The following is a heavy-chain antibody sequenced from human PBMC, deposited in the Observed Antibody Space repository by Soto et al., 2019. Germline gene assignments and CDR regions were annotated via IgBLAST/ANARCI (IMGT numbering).Heavy chain of an antibody. CDR2: ISYDGNNK. J-gene: IGHJ4*02. CDR1: GFTFSNYG. CDR3: AKDFGSGYDNFFDY. D-gene: IGHD5-12*01. Sequence: GGSLRLSCAASGFTFSNYGMHWVRQAPGKGLEWVAVISYDGNNKYYVDSVKGRFTISRDNSKNTLYLHMNSLRAEDTAVYYCAKDFGSGYDNFFDYWGQGTLVTVSS. V-gene: IGHV3-30*18.